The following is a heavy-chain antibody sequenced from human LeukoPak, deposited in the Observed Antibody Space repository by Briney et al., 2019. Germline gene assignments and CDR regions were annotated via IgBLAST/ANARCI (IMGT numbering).Heavy chain of an antibody. CDR1: GFTFSSYA. CDR2: ISGSGGST. Sequence: GGSLRLSCAASGFTFSSYAMSWVRQAPGKGLEWVSTISGSGGSTYYADFVKGRFTISRDSSKNTLYLQMNSLRAEDTAVYYCAKERGSGWSDYWGQGTLVTVSS. V-gene: IGHV3-23*01. CDR3: AKERGSGWSDY. D-gene: IGHD6-19*01. J-gene: IGHJ4*02.